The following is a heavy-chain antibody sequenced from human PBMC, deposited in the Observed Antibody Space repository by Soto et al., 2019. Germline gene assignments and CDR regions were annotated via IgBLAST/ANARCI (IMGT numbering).Heavy chain of an antibody. D-gene: IGHD6-19*01. CDR3: ARRASYSSGWYSAPLRFDY. V-gene: IGHV4-34*01. J-gene: IGHJ4*02. Sequence: LSLTCAVYGGSFSGYYWSWIRQPPGKGLEWIGEINHSGSTNYNPSLKSRVTISVDTSKNQFSLKLSSVAAADTAVYYCARRASYSSGWYSAPLRFDYWGQGTLVTVSS. CDR2: INHSGST. CDR1: GGSFSGYY.